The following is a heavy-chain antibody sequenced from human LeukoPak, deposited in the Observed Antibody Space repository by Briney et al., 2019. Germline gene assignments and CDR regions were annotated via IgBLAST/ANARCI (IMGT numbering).Heavy chain of an antibody. CDR3: AHSVHREPYYDILTGHSFDYGDYVWIPTFDY. V-gene: IGHV2-5*02. Sequence: ESGPTLVNPTQTLTLTCTFSGFSLSTSGVGVGWIRQPPGKALEWLALIYWDDDKRYSPSLKSRLTITKDTSKNQVVLTMTNMDPVDTATYYCAHSVHREPYYDILTGHSFDYGDYVWIPTFDYWGQGTLVTVSS. CDR2: IYWDDDK. D-gene: IGHD3-9*01. CDR1: GFSLSTSGVG. J-gene: IGHJ4*02.